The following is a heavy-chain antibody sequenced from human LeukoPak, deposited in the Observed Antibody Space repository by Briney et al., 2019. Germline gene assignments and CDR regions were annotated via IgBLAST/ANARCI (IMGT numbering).Heavy chain of an antibody. Sequence: VASVTVSFKASGYTFTSYAMHWVRQAPGQRLEWMGWINAGNGNTKYSQKFQGRVTITRDTSASTAYMELSSLRSEDTAVYYCARVLDDYGDYDPRPGYDYWGQGTLVTVSS. V-gene: IGHV1-3*01. CDR3: ARVLDDYGDYDPRPGYDY. CDR2: INAGNGNT. CDR1: GYTFTSYA. D-gene: IGHD4-17*01. J-gene: IGHJ4*02.